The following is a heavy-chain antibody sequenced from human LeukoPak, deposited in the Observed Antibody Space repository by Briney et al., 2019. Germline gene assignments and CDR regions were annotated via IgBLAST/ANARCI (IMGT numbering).Heavy chain of an antibody. CDR3: AKVDSFKTGWNSPIDC. D-gene: IGHD3-9*01. CDR2: ISGGGGTT. J-gene: IGHJ4*02. CDR1: GFSFSNYA. Sequence: GGSLRLSCAASGFSFSNYAMSWVRQAPGKGLEWVSAISGGGGTTFYADSVKGRFTISRDNSKYTLYLQMNSLRAEDTAIYFCAKVDSFKTGWNSPIDCWGQGTLVTVSS. V-gene: IGHV3-23*01.